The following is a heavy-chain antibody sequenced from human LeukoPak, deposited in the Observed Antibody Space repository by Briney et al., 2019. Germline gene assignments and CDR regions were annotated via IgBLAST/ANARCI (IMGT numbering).Heavy chain of an antibody. CDR2: IYYSGST. J-gene: IGHJ4*02. D-gene: IGHD5-12*01. Sequence: SETLSLTCTVSGGSISSYYWSWIRQPPGKGLEWIGYIYYSGSTKYNPSLKSRVTISVDTSKNQFTLKLSSVTAADTAVYYCARDRGATGFDYWGQGTLVTVSS. CDR3: ARDRGATGFDY. V-gene: IGHV4-59*01. CDR1: GGSISSYY.